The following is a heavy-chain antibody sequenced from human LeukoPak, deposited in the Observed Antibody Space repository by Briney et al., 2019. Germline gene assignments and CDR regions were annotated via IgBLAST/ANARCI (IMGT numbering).Heavy chain of an antibody. J-gene: IGHJ4*02. Sequence: PGGSLRLSCAASGFTFSSYGMDWVRQAPGKGLEWVAVISYDGTNKYYADSMKGRFTISRDNAKNSLYLQMNSLRVEDTAVYYCARDGRWINYYDGSSPVWGQGTLVTVSS. CDR3: ARDGRWINYYDGSSPV. V-gene: IGHV3-33*05. D-gene: IGHD3-22*01. CDR2: ISYDGTNK. CDR1: GFTFSSYG.